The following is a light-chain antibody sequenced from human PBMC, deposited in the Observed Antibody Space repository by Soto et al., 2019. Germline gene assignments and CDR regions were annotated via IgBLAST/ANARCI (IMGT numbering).Light chain of an antibody. CDR1: HRVSSY. V-gene: IGKV3-15*01. Sequence: EIVMTQSPATLSVSPGERATLSCMASHRVSSYLAWYQQKPGQAPRLLIYGASTRATGIPARFSGSGSGTEFTLTISSLQSEDFAVYYCQQYNNWPLTFGAGTKVDI. CDR3: QQYNNWPLT. CDR2: GAS. J-gene: IGKJ4*01.